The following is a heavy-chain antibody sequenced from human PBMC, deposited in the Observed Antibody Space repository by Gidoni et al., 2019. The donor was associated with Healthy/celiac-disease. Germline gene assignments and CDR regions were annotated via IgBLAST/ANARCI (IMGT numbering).Heavy chain of an antibody. V-gene: IGHV3-11*01. CDR1: RFTFLDHY. CDR3: ARAELLLVLDDYGDYAQYFDY. J-gene: IGHJ4*02. CDR2: ISSSGSTI. D-gene: IGHD4-17*01. Sequence: QVQLVVSGGGLVKPGGSLRLSSAASRFTFLDHYFRHDLQSPRRGRGPGNGVGRVSYISSSGSTIYYADSVKGRFTISRDNAKNSLYLQMNSLRAEDTAVYYCARAELLLVLDDYGDYAQYFDYWGQGTLVTVSS.